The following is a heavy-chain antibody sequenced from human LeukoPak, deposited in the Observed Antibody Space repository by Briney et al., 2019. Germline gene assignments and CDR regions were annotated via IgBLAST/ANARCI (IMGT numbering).Heavy chain of an antibody. CDR2: ISWDGGST. CDR3: AKGDCSSTSCPLDY. V-gene: IGHV3-43D*04. D-gene: IGHD2-2*01. CDR1: GFTFDDYA. Sequence: PGGSLRLSCAASGFTFDDYAMHWVRHAPGKGLEWVSLISWDGGSTYYADSMKGRFTISRDNSKNSLYLQMNSLRAEDTALYYCAKGDCSSTSCPLDYWGQGTLVTVSS. J-gene: IGHJ4*02.